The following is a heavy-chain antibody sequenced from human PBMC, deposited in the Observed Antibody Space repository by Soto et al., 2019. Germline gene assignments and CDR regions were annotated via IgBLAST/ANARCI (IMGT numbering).Heavy chain of an antibody. CDR2: ISGSGGST. Sequence: GGSLRLSCAASGFTFSSYAMSWVRQAPGKGLEWVSAISGSGGSTYYADSVKGRFTISRDNSKNTLYLQMNSLGAEDTAVYYCAKNIVATIYPGGVDYWGQGTLVTVSS. V-gene: IGHV3-23*01. D-gene: IGHD5-12*01. CDR1: GFTFSSYA. CDR3: AKNIVATIYPGGVDY. J-gene: IGHJ4*02.